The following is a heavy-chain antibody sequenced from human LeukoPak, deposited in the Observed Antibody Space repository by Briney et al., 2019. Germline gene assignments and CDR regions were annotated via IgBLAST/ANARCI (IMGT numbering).Heavy chain of an antibody. CDR2: INHNGNVN. J-gene: IGHJ6*02. CDR1: GFSFSSYA. CDR3: ARGGGLDV. V-gene: IGHV3-7*03. Sequence: GGSLRLSCAASGFSFSSYAMTWARQAPGKGLEWVASINHNGNVNYYVDSVKGRFTISRDNAKNSLYLQMSNLRAEDTAVYFCARGGGLDVWGQGATVTVSS. D-gene: IGHD3-16*01.